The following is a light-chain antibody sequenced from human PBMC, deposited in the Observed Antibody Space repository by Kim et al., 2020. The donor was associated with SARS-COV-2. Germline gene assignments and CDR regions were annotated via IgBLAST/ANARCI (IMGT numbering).Light chain of an antibody. Sequence: SYELTQPHSVSVSPGQTASITCSGDKLGDKYACWYQQKPGQSPVLVIYQDSKRPSGIPERFSGSNSGNTATLTISGTQAMDEADYYCQAWDSSTAQVVFGGWTHLTVL. CDR3: QAWDSSTAQVV. CDR1: KLGDKY. J-gene: IGLJ2*01. V-gene: IGLV3-1*01. CDR2: QDS.